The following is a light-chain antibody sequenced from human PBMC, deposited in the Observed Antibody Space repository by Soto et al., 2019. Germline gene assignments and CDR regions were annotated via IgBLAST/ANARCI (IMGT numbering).Light chain of an antibody. CDR3: QQANSIAFA. V-gene: IGKV1-12*01. Sequence: DIQMTQSPSSVSASVGDRVTITCRASQGISSWLAWYPQKPGKAPKLLIYAASSLQSGVPSRFSGSGSGIDFTLTLSIVQAEDFATYACQQANSIAFAFGPGSKVDI. J-gene: IGKJ3*01. CDR2: AAS. CDR1: QGISSW.